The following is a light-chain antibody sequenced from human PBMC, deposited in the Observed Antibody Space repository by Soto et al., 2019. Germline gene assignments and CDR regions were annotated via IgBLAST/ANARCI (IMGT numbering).Light chain of an antibody. CDR2: AAS. CDR3: QQSYSTTWT. J-gene: IGKJ1*01. V-gene: IGKV1-39*01. CDR1: QGISTY. Sequence: DIQVTQYPSSLSASVGDRVTITCRASQGISTYLNWYQQKPGKAPKLLIYAASSLQSGVPSRFSGSESETDFTLTISSLQPEDFANYSCQQSYSTTWTFGQGTKVDVK.